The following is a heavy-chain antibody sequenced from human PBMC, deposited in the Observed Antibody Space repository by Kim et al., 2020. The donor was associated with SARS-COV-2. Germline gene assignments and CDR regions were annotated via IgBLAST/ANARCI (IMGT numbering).Heavy chain of an antibody. Sequence: GGSLRLSCAASGFTFSDYYMSWIRQAPGKGLEWVSYISSSSSYTNYADSVKGRFTISRDNAKNSLYLQMNSLRAEDTAVYYCARDGTRDYDFWSGYSTLDPWGQGTLVTVSS. CDR2: ISSSSSYT. CDR3: ARDGTRDYDFWSGYSTLDP. V-gene: IGHV3-11*05. D-gene: IGHD3-3*01. J-gene: IGHJ5*02. CDR1: GFTFSDYY.